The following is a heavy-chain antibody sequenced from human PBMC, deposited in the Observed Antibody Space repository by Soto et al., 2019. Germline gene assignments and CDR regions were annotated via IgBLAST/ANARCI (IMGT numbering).Heavy chain of an antibody. CDR3: ATLGYMDV. CDR2: FVPEDGET. CDR1: GSTSTELS. J-gene: IGHJ6*03. Sequence: GASVKVSSKVPGSTSTELSMLWLRQAPGKGLEWMGVFVPEDGETIYAQKFQGRVTMTEDTSTDTAYMELISLSSEDTAVYYCATLGYMDVWAKGTTVTVSS. V-gene: IGHV1-24*01.